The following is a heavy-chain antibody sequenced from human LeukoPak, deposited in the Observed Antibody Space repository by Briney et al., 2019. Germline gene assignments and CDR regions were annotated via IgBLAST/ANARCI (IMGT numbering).Heavy chain of an antibody. V-gene: IGHV3-48*03. Sequence: GGSLRLSCAAPGFTFSSFEMLWVRQALGKGLDWISYITRTGTTIYYADSVKGRFTISRDNAKNSLYLQMSSLRDEDTALYFCARGDFKAIDSWGQGTLVTVSS. CDR2: ITRTGTTI. D-gene: IGHD2-21*01. CDR3: ARGDFKAIDS. CDR1: GFTFSSFE. J-gene: IGHJ4*02.